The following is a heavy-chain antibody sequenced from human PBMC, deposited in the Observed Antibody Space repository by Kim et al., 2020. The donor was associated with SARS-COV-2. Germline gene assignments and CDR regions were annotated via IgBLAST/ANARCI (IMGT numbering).Heavy chain of an antibody. V-gene: IGHV1-69*13. D-gene: IGHD6-13*01. Sequence: SVKVSCKASGGTLSTYAIYWVRQAPGQGLEWMGEVIPIFGTPVYAQKFQGRVTITADESTSTTYMKLSSLRSEDTAVYYCARGLVGIAAAGFDYWGQGT. CDR3: ARGLVGIAAAGFDY. J-gene: IGHJ4*02. CDR1: GGTLSTYA. CDR2: VIPIFGTP.